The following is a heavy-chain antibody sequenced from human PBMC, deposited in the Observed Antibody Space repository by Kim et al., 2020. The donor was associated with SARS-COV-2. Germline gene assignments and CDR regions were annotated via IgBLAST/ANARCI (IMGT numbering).Heavy chain of an antibody. D-gene: IGHD1-26*01. V-gene: IGHV4-59*13. CDR3: ARGWLLRGLSYDY. CDR1: GGSISSYY. CDR2: IYYSGST. J-gene: IGHJ4*02. Sequence: SETLSLTCTVSGGSISSYYWSWIRQPPGKGLEWIGYIYYSGSTNYNPSLKSRVTISVDTSKNQFSLKLSSVTAADTAMYYCARGWLLRGLSYDYWGQGTLVTVSS.